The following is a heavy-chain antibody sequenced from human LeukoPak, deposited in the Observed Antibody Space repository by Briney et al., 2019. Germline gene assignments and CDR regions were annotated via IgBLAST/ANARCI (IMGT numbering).Heavy chain of an antibody. CDR2: ISSGVGAI. CDR1: GFTFNRYA. J-gene: IGHJ4*02. Sequence: PGGSLRLSCAASGFTFNRYAMTWIRQAPGRGLEWVSYISSGVGAIYHADSVKGRFTISRDNAKNSLYLQMNSLRAEDTAVYYCARGYYDKLSLHYWGQGTLVTVSS. CDR3: ARGYYDKLSLHY. D-gene: IGHD3-22*01. V-gene: IGHV3-48*03.